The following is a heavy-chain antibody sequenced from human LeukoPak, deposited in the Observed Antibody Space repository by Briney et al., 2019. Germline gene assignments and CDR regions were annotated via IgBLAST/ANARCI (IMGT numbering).Heavy chain of an antibody. CDR3: ARLGREMATIRAFDI. V-gene: IGHV4-59*08. Sequence: SETLSLTCTVSGGSFSSYYWSWIRQSPGKGLEWIGYIYYSGTTNYNPSLKSRVTISVDTSKSQFSLKLTSVTAADTAVYYCARLGREMATIRAFDIWGLGTLVTVSS. J-gene: IGHJ3*02. CDR2: IYYSGTT. D-gene: IGHD5-24*01. CDR1: GGSFSSYY.